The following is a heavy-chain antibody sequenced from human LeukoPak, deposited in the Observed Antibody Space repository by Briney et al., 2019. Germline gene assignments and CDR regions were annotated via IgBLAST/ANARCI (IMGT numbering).Heavy chain of an antibody. CDR3: ARATLIAAAGNWFDP. V-gene: IGHV4-59*01. J-gene: IGHJ5*02. Sequence: PSETLSLTCTVSGGSISSYYWSWIRQPPGTGLEWIGYIYYSGSTNYNPSLKSRVTISVDTSKNQFSLKLSSVTAADTAVYYCARATLIAAAGNWFDPWGQGTLVTVSS. D-gene: IGHD6-13*01. CDR1: GGSISSYY. CDR2: IYYSGST.